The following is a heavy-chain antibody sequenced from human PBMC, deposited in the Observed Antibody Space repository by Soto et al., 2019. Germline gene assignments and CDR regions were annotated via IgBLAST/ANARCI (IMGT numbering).Heavy chain of an antibody. CDR1: GGSISSSSYY. J-gene: IGHJ4*02. V-gene: IGHV4-39*01. CDR2: IYYSGST. Sequence: QLQLQESGPGLVKPSETLSLTCTVSGGSISSSSYYWGWIRQPPGKGLEWIGSIYYSGSTYYNPSLKSRVTISVDTSKNQFSLKLSSVTAADTAVYYCARHWRDRFGEGFDYWGQGTLVTVSS. CDR3: ARHWRDRFGEGFDY. D-gene: IGHD3-10*01.